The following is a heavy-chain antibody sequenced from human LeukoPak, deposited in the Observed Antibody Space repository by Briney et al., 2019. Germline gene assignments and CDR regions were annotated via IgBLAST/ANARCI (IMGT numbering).Heavy chain of an antibody. Sequence: GGSLRLSCAAAGFTFSNYWMHWVRQAPGKGLVWVSRIKSDGRTNYADSVKGRFTISRDNAKNTVSLQMNSLRPEDTGVYYCARAPSEIGGYYPEYFRHWGQGTLVTVSS. D-gene: IGHD3-22*01. CDR2: IKSDGRT. J-gene: IGHJ1*01. CDR3: ARAPSEIGGYYPEYFRH. V-gene: IGHV3-74*01. CDR1: GFTFSNYW.